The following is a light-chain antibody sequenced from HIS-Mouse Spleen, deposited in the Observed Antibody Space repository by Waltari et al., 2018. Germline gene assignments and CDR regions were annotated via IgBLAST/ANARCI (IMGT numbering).Light chain of an antibody. CDR3: MQGTHWLT. Sequence: DVVMTQSPLSLPVTLGQPASISCRSSQRLVHSDGNTYLNWFQQRPGQSPRCLISKVSNRDSGVPDRFSGSGSGTDFTLKISREEAEDVGVYYCMQGTHWLTFGGGTKVEIK. CDR2: KVS. CDR1: QRLVHSDGNTY. V-gene: IGKV2-30*02. J-gene: IGKJ4*01.